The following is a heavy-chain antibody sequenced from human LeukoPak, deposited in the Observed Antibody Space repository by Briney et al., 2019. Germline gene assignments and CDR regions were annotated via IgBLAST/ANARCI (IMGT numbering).Heavy chain of an antibody. CDR1: GFTFSSYG. D-gene: IGHD2-2*01. V-gene: IGHV3-64D*06. Sequence: GGSLRLSCAASGFTFSSYGMHWVRQAPGTGLEYVSAISTDGRGTYYADSVKGRFTISRDNSKNTLYLQMSSLRPEDTAIYYCVKYSNSCYDPWGQGTLVTVSS. J-gene: IGHJ5*02. CDR3: VKYSNSCYDP. CDR2: ISTDGRGT.